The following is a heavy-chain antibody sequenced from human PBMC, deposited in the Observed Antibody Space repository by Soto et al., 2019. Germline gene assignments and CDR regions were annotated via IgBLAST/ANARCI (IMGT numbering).Heavy chain of an antibody. CDR1: GYTFTDYT. Sequence: GASVKVSCKASGYTFTDYTMHWVRQAPGQKFEWMGWINVGKGHTKYSQNFQGRLTITRDTSASTAYMELRSLSSEDTAVYYCVKDHPSLSIWGQGTLVTVSS. J-gene: IGHJ4*02. V-gene: IGHV1-3*01. CDR3: VKDHPSLSI. CDR2: INVGKGHT. D-gene: IGHD6-6*01.